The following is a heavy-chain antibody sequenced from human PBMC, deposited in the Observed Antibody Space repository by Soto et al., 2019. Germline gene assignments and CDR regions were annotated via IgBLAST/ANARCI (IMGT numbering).Heavy chain of an antibody. V-gene: IGHV3-23*01. J-gene: IGHJ6*03. D-gene: IGHD3-16*01. CDR3: AKTPGFWGGADYSYYYMDV. Sequence: EVQLLESGGGLVQPGGSLRLSCAASGFTFSSYAMGWVRQAPGKGLEWVSGISGSGGSTYYADSVKGRFTISRDSSKNTLYLQVSSLRAEDTAVYYCAKTPGFWGGADYSYYYMDVWGKGTTVTVSS. CDR1: GFTFSSYA. CDR2: ISGSGGST.